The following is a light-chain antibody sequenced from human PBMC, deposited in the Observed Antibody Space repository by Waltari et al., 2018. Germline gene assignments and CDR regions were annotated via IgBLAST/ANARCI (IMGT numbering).Light chain of an antibody. CDR2: HTS. V-gene: IGKV3-20*01. J-gene: IGKJ1*01. CDR3: QHYKNLPVS. CDR1: QSVSIY. Sequence: IVLTPSPGTPSLSPGERATLSCRASQSVSIYLAWYQQKPGQAPRLLIYHTSTRATGIPDRFSGSGSGTDFSLTISGLEPEDFAVYYCQHYKNLPVSFGQGTRVEIK.